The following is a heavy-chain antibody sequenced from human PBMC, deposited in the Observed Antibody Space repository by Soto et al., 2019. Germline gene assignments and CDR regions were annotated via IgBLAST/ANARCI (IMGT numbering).Heavy chain of an antibody. CDR2: IHHSGGT. D-gene: IGHD6-13*01. CDR1: GGSVSNNNW. Sequence: QVQLQESGPGLVKPSGTLSLSCAVSGGSVSNNNWWSWVRQSPGNGLEWIGEIHHSGGTSYNPSLESRATLSVDKSNNQFSLRLSSVTAADTAVYYCARTESSSWSFFYYGMDVWGQGTTVTVSS. CDR3: ARTESSSWSFFYYGMDV. J-gene: IGHJ6*02. V-gene: IGHV4-4*02.